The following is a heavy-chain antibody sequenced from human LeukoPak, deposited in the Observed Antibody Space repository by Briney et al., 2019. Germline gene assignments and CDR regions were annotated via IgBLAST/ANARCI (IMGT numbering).Heavy chain of an antibody. Sequence: PGGSLRLSCAGSGFTFSSYSMNWVRQAPGKGLEWVSSISSSSSYIYYADSVKGRFTISRDNAKNSLYLQMNSLRAEDTAVYYCARAGGKAYDYWGQGTLVTVSS. J-gene: IGHJ4*02. V-gene: IGHV3-21*01. D-gene: IGHD3-16*01. CDR2: ISSSSSYI. CDR1: GFTFSSYS. CDR3: ARAGGKAYDY.